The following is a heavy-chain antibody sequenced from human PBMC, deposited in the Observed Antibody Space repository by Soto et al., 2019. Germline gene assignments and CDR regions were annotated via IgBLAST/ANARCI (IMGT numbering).Heavy chain of an antibody. CDR3: AAAPPY. V-gene: IGHV4-59*01. CDR1: GGSSSNYY. J-gene: IGHJ4*02. D-gene: IGHD2-15*01. CDR2: IYDSGST. Sequence: SETLSLTCTVSGGSSSNYYWSWVRQPPGKGLEWIGYIYDSGSTNYNPSLKSRVTISVDTSKNQFSLRLTSVTAADTAVYYCAAAPPYWGQGTLVTVSS.